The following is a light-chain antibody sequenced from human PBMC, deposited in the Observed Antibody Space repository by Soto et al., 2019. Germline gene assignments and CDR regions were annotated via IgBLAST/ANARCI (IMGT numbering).Light chain of an antibody. V-gene: IGKV3-11*01. J-gene: IGKJ4*01. CDR1: QSVNSF. CDR2: DAS. Sequence: EIVLTQSPATLSLSPGERATLSCRASQSVNSFLAWYQQKPGQAPRLLIYDASNRATGIPARFSSSGSGTDFTLTISSLEPEDFANYYCQQRRDWPLTFGGGTKVEIK. CDR3: QQRRDWPLT.